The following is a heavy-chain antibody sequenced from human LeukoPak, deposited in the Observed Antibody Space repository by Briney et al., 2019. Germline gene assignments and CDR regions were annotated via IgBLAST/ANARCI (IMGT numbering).Heavy chain of an antibody. Sequence: SVKVSCKASGGTFSSYAISWVRQAPGQGLEWMGGIIPIFGTANYAQKFQGRVTITTDESTSTAYMELSSLRSEDTAVYYCASSTGYCSSTSCHFDYWGRGTLVTVSS. V-gene: IGHV1-69*05. CDR1: GGTFSSYA. CDR3: ASSTGYCSSTSCHFDY. D-gene: IGHD2-2*01. CDR2: IIPIFGTA. J-gene: IGHJ4*02.